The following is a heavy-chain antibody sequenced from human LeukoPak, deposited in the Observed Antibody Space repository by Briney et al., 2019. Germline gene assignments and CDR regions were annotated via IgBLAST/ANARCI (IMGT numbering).Heavy chain of an antibody. D-gene: IGHD3-3*01. Sequence: SETLSLTCAVTGYSISSGYYWGWIRQPPGKGLEWIGSIYHSGSTYYNPSLKSRVTISVDTSKNQFSLKLSSVTAADTAVYYCARTYDFWSGYLPYYFDYWGQGTLVTVSS. CDR3: ARTYDFWSGYLPYYFDY. J-gene: IGHJ4*02. V-gene: IGHV4-38-2*01. CDR1: GYSISSGYY. CDR2: IYHSGST.